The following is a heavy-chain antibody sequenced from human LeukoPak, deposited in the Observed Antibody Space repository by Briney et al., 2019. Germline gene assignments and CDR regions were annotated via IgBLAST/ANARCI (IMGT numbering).Heavy chain of an antibody. CDR3: AKLVIYYDTSGYYWPHWFDP. D-gene: IGHD3-22*01. CDR1: SGSISSSGYY. J-gene: IGHJ5*02. CDR2: IYYSEST. V-gene: IGHV4-39*07. Sequence: SETLSLTCTVSSGSISSSGYYWGWIRHPPGKGLEWIGHIYYSESTYYNPSPKRRVTISLDTSKTQFSLKLSSVTAADTAVYYCAKLVIYYDTSGYYWPHWFDPWGQGTLVTVSS.